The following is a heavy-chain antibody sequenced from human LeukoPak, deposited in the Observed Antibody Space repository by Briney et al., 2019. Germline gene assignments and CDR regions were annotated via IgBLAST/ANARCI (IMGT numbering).Heavy chain of an antibody. V-gene: IGHV4-31*03. Sequence: SETLSLTCTVSGGSISSGGYYWSWIRQHPGKGLEWIGYIYYSGSTYYNPSLKSRVTISIDTSKNQFSLKLSSVTAADTAVYYCAREGTYSSGWPFGYWGQGTLVTVSS. CDR2: IYYSGST. CDR1: GGSISSGGYY. D-gene: IGHD6-19*01. CDR3: AREGTYSSGWPFGY. J-gene: IGHJ4*02.